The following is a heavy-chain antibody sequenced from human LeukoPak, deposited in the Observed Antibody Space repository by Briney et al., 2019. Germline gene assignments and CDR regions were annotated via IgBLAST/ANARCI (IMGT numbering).Heavy chain of an antibody. D-gene: IGHD5-18*01. Sequence: PRGSLRLSCAASGFTFSSYWMSWVRQAPGKGLEWVANIKKDGSEKYYVDSVKGRFTISRDNAKKSLYLQMNSLRAEDTAVYYCARHLSGVTGYTYGRGIDYWGQGTLVTVSS. CDR1: GFTFSSYW. CDR2: IKKDGSEK. V-gene: IGHV3-7*01. CDR3: ARHLSGVTGYTYGRGIDY. J-gene: IGHJ4*02.